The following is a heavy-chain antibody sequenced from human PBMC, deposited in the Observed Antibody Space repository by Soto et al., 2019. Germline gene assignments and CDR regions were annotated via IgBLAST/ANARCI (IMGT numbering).Heavy chain of an antibody. Sequence: AAPKPSFKTSPWSFNRCDIHCVRQAPGQGLEWMGWINPNSGGTNYAQKVQGRVTMTRDTSISTAYMELSRLRSDDTAVYYCARVWYSYGYDYWGQGILVTVSS. CDR2: INPNSGGT. CDR3: ARVWYSYGYDY. D-gene: IGHD5-18*01. J-gene: IGHJ4*02. CDR1: PWSFNRCD. V-gene: IGHV1-2*02.